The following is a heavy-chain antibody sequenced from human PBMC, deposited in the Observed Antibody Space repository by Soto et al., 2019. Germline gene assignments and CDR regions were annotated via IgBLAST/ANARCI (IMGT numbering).Heavy chain of an antibody. CDR1: GGNIGSSSYY. D-gene: IGHD2-15*01. J-gene: IGHJ4*02. Sequence: SETHSLTCTVSGGNIGSSSYYWGWIRQPPGKGLEWIGSIYYSGSTYYNPSLKSRVTISVDTSKNQFSLKLSSVTAADTAVYYCARHTPAISISDHWGQGTLVTVSS. CDR3: ARHTPAISISDH. CDR2: IYYSGST. V-gene: IGHV4-39*01.